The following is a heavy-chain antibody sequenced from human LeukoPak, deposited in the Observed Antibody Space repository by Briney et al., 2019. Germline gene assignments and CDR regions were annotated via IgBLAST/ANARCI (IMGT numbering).Heavy chain of an antibody. CDR3: AREEQQLVSPYYYYYGMDV. J-gene: IGHJ6*01. CDR1: GLTVSSNY. D-gene: IGHD6-13*01. V-gene: IGHV3-53*01. CDR2: VYPGGST. Sequence: HPGGSLRLSCAASGLTVSSNYMSWVRQAPGKGLEWVSVVYPGGSTYYADSVKGRFTISRDTSKNTLYLQMNSLRAEDTAVYYCAREEQQLVSPYYYYYGMDVWGQGTTVTVSS.